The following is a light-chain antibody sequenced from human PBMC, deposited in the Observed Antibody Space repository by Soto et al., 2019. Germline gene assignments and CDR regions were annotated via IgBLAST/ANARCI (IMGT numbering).Light chain of an antibody. CDR1: SSDVGGYDY. Sequence: QSALTQPASVSGSPGQSITISCTGTSSDVGGYDYVSWYQLHPGKAPKLILFEVSNRPSGVSYRFSGSKSGNTASLTISGLQAEDEADYFCSSYSISTAYLFGTGTKGTVL. V-gene: IGLV2-14*01. CDR2: EVS. CDR3: SSYSISTAYL. J-gene: IGLJ1*01.